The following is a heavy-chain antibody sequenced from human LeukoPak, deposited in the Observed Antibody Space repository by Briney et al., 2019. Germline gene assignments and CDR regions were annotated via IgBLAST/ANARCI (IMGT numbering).Heavy chain of an antibody. CDR1: GYSISSGYY. D-gene: IGHD4-17*01. CDR3: ARGIESYGDYGY. J-gene: IGHJ4*02. V-gene: IGHV4-38-2*01. Sequence: ASETLSLTCAVSGYSISSGYYWGWIRQPPGKGLEWIGSIYHSGSTYYNPSLKSRVTISVDTSKNQFSLKLSSLTAADTAIYYCARGIESYGDYGYWGQGILVTVSS. CDR2: IYHSGST.